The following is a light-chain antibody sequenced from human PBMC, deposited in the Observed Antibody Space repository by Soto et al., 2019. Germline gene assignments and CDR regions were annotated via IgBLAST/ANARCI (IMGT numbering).Light chain of an antibody. Sequence: DVQMTQSPSSLSASVGDRVTITCQASQDISYYLNWYQQRPGKAPKLLIYDVSNLERGVPSRFSGSGSGSGTDFTFTISSLQPEDIATYYCQHYASIPNSFGQGTKLEIK. CDR2: DVS. J-gene: IGKJ2*01. CDR1: QDISYY. CDR3: QHYASIPNS. V-gene: IGKV1-33*01.